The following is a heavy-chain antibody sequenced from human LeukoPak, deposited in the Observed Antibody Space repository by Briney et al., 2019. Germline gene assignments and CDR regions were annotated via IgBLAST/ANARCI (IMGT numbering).Heavy chain of an antibody. Sequence: GGSLRLSCAASGFTFSTYGMHWVRQAPGRGLEWVAVQLFDGNNKYYADSVRGRYTISRDNSKNTLHLQMNSLRDEDTAVYYRAKDAEHSSGWYPGNWGQGTLVSVSS. CDR1: GFTFSTYG. D-gene: IGHD6-13*01. J-gene: IGHJ4*02. CDR3: AKDAEHSSGWYPGN. CDR2: QLFDGNNK. V-gene: IGHV3-30*18.